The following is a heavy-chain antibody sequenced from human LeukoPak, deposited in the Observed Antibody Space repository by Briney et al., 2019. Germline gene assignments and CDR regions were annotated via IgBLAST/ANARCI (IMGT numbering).Heavy chain of an antibody. D-gene: IGHD3-3*01. CDR2: IYYSGST. V-gene: IGHV4-59*02. CDR1: GGSVSSYY. CDR3: AVGNYDFWSGPPDY. J-gene: IGHJ4*02. Sequence: KPSETLSLTCTVSGGSVSSYYWSWLRQPPGKGLEWIGYIYYSGSTNYNPSLKSRVTISVDTSKNQFSLKLSSVTAADTAVYYCAVGNYDFWSGPPDYWGQGTLVTVSS.